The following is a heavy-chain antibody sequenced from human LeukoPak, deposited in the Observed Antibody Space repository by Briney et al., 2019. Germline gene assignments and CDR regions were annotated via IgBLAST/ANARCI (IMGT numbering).Heavy chain of an antibody. Sequence: GSLRLSCTASGFTFSSYAMSWVRQAPGKGLECIGSISYTGTTYYNPSLKSRVTISLDTSKNQFSLKLISVTAADTALYYCAREGPHGSGIYYNPLDYWGQGALVIVSS. V-gene: IGHV4-38-2*02. D-gene: IGHD3-10*01. CDR3: AREGPHGSGIYYNPLDY. J-gene: IGHJ4*02. CDR2: ISYTGTT. CDR1: GFTFSSYA.